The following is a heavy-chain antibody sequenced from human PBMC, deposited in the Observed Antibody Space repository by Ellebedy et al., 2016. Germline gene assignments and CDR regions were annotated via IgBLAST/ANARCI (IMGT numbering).Heavy chain of an antibody. CDR2: IIPILGIA. D-gene: IGHD3-22*01. J-gene: IGHJ4*02. CDR3: ARDRVLADSSVIPSDY. CDR1: GGTFSSYA. Sequence: SVKVSXXASGGTFSSYAISWVRQAPGQGLEWMGRIIPILGIANYAQKFQGRVTITADKSTSTAYMELSSLRSEDTAVYYCARDRVLADSSVIPSDYWGQGTLVTVSS. V-gene: IGHV1-69*04.